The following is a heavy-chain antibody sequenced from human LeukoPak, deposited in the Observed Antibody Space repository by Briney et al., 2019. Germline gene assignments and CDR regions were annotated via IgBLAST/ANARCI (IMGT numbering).Heavy chain of an antibody. J-gene: IGHJ5*02. CDR1: GFTFSSYS. CDR2: ISSSSSTI. D-gene: IGHD6-19*01. V-gene: IGHV3-48*04. CDR3: AKDFLGIAVAGTEGWFDP. Sequence: PGGSLRLSCAASGFTFSSYSMNWVRQAPGKGLEWVSYISSSSSTIYYADSVKGRFTISRDNAKNSLYLQMNSLRAEDTAVYYCAKDFLGIAVAGTEGWFDPWGQGTLVTVSS.